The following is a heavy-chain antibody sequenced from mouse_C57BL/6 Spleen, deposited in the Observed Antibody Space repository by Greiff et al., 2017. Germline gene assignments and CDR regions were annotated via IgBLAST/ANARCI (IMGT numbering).Heavy chain of an antibody. CDR2: IDPSDSYT. CDR3: ARRGYGYAMDY. V-gene: IGHV1-59*01. J-gene: IGHJ4*01. D-gene: IGHD2-2*01. Sequence: QVQLQQPGAELVRPGTSVKLSCKASGYTFTSYWMHWVKQRPGQGLEWIGVIDPSDSYTNYNQKFKSKATLTVDTSSSTAYMQLSSLTSEDSAVYYCARRGYGYAMDYWGQGTSVTVSS. CDR1: GYTFTSYW.